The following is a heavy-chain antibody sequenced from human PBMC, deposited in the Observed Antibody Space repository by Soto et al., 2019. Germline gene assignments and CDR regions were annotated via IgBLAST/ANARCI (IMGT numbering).Heavy chain of an antibody. CDR3: ARATDIVVVVAARRSHHYYGMDV. Sequence: WETLSLTSTVSGGSISSYYWSWIRQPPGKGLEWIGYIYYSGSTNYNPSLKSRVTISVDTSKNQFSLKLSSVTVADTAVYYCARATDIVVVVAARRSHHYYGMDVWGQGTTVTVSS. CDR1: GGSISSYY. V-gene: IGHV4-59*01. CDR2: IYYSGST. D-gene: IGHD2-15*01. J-gene: IGHJ6*02.